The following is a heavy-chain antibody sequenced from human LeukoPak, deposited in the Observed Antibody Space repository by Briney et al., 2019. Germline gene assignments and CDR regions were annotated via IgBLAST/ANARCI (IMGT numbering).Heavy chain of an antibody. D-gene: IGHD6-13*01. CDR1: GFTFSSYV. J-gene: IGHJ3*02. V-gene: IGHV3-30*04. CDR3: ARGFSSWSPHDAFDI. CDR2: ISYDGSNK. Sequence: PGGSLRLSCAASGFTFSSYVMHWVRQAPGKGLEWVAIISYDGSNKYYADSVKGRFTISRDNSKNTLYLQMNSLRAEDTAVYYCARGFSSWSPHDAFDIWGQGTMVTVSS.